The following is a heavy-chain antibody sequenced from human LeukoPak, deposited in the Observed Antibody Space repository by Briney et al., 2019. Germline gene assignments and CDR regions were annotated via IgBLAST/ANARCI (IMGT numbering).Heavy chain of an antibody. Sequence: ASVKVSCKASGYTFTGYYMHWVRQAPGQGLEWMGWINPNSGGTNYAQKFQGRVTMTRDTSISTAYMELSRLRSDDTAVYYCARDLAVAGTGFYYYYYMDVWGKGTTVTVSS. CDR1: GYTFTGYY. D-gene: IGHD6-19*01. CDR2: INPNSGGT. V-gene: IGHV1-2*02. J-gene: IGHJ6*03. CDR3: ARDLAVAGTGFYYYYYMDV.